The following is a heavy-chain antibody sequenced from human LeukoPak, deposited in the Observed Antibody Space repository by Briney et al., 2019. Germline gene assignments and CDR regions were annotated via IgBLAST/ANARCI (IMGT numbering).Heavy chain of an antibody. CDR1: GGTFSSFA. D-gene: IGHD3-10*01. CDR3: ARDRGGYYGSGSYYFDY. CDR2: IIPILGIA. V-gene: IGHV1-69*04. J-gene: IGHJ4*02. Sequence: AASVKVSCKASGGTFSSFAISWVRQAPGQGLEWMGRIIPILGIANYAQKFQGRVTITADKSTSTAYMELSSLRSEDTAVYYCARDRGGYYGSGSYYFDYWGQGTLVTVSS.